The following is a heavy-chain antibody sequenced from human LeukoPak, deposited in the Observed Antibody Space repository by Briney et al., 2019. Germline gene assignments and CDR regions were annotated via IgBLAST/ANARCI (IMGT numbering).Heavy chain of an antibody. Sequence: SETPSLTCTVSGGSISSYYWSWIRQPPGKGLEWIGYIYYSGSTNYNPSLKSRVTISVDTSKNQFSLKLSSVTAADTAVYYCARDAYSSGFFFDYWGQGTLVTVSS. CDR1: GGSISSYY. D-gene: IGHD6-19*01. J-gene: IGHJ4*02. CDR3: ARDAYSSGFFFDY. V-gene: IGHV4-59*01. CDR2: IYYSGST.